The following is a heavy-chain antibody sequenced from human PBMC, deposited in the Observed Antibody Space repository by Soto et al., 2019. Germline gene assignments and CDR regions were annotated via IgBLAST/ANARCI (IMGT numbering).Heavy chain of an antibody. D-gene: IGHD2-8*01. CDR3: ATDPWTGYASGMDV. J-gene: IGHJ6*02. CDR1: GFTLSSSI. V-gene: IGHV1-58*01. CDR2: IVVGSGDT. Sequence: QMQLVQSGPEVKKPGTSVKVSCKASGFTLSSSIVHWVRQARGRGLEWIGWIVVGSGDTIYAQKFQQRVTFSRDMSRSTADMELSSLRCEDTAVYYCATDPWTGYASGMDVWGQGTTVTVSS.